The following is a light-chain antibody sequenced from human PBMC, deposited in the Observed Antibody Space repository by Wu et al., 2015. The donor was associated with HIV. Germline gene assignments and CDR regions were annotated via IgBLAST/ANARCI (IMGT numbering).Light chain of an antibody. CDR1: QSVSSH. J-gene: IGKJ2*01. CDR3: QQRSSNYYT. CDR2: DSS. V-gene: IGKV3-11*01. Sequence: EIVLTQSPDTLSLSPGERATLSCRASQSVSSHLAWYQQKPGQAPRLLIYDSSNRATGVPARFSGSGSGTHFTLTISSLEPDDFAVYYCQQRSSNYYTFGQGTKLEIK.